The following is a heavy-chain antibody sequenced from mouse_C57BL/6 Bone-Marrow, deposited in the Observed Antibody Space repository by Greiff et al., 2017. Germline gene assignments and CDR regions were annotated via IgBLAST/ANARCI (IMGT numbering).Heavy chain of an antibody. CDR2: ISSGSSTI. CDR1: GFTFSDYG. J-gene: IGHJ2*01. Sequence: EVQVVESGGGLVKPGGSLKLSCAASGFTFSDYGMHWVRQAPETGLEWVAYISSGSSTIYYADTVKGRFTISRDNAKNTLFLQMTSLSSEDTDMYCRASPLFDYWGRGTTLTVSS. V-gene: IGHV5-17*01. CDR3: ASPLFDY.